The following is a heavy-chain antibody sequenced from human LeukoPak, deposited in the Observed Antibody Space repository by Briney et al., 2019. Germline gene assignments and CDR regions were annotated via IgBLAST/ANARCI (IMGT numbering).Heavy chain of an antibody. CDR2: INHSGST. D-gene: IGHD3-22*01. V-gene: IGHV4-34*01. J-gene: IGHJ4*02. Sequence: PSETLSLTCAVYGGSFSGYYWSWIRQPPGKGLEWIGEINHSGSTNYNPSLKSRVTISVDTSKNQFSLKLSSVTAADTAVYYCAADNSDYWGQGTLVTVSS. CDR3: AADNSDY. CDR1: GGSFSGYY.